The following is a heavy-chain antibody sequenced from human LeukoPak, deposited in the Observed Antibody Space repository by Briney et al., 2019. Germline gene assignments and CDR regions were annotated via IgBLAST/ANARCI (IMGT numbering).Heavy chain of an antibody. CDR3: ARNRGYYYGSGSQPFDY. CDR1: GGSVSSNSAA. D-gene: IGHD3-10*01. V-gene: IGHV6-1*01. CDR2: TYYRSKWYN. Sequence: SQTLSLTCAISGGSVSSNSAAWNWIRQSPSRGLEWLGRTYYRSKWYNDYAVSVKSRITINPDTSKNQFSLQLNSVTPEDTAVYYCARNRGYYYGSGSQPFDYWGQGTLVTVSS. J-gene: IGHJ4*02.